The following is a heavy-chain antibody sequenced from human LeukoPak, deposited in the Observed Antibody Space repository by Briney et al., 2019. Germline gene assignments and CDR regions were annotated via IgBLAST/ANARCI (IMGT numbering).Heavy chain of an antibody. D-gene: IGHD6-13*01. CDR2: ISGSGGST. J-gene: IGHJ6*03. CDR1: GFTFSSYA. V-gene: IGHV3-23*01. Sequence: GGSLRLSCAASGFTFSSYAMSWVRQAPGKGLEWVSAISGSGGSTYYADSVKGRFTISRDNSKNTLYLQMNSQRAEDTAVYYCAKDSIAAAGYYYYYMDVWGKGTTVTVSS. CDR3: AKDSIAAAGYYYYYMDV.